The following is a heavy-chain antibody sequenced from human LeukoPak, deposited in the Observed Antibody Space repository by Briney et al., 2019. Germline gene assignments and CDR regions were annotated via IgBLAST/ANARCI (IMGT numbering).Heavy chain of an antibody. CDR3: ARGLIRITGTSDAFDI. J-gene: IGHJ3*02. CDR2: INHSGST. CDR1: GGSFSGYY. D-gene: IGHD1-20*01. V-gene: IGHV4-34*01. Sequence: PSETLSLTCAVYGGSFSGYYWSWIRQPPGKGLEWIGEINHSGSTNYNPSLKSRVTISVDTSKNQFSLKLSSVTAADTAVYYCARGLIRITGTSDAFDIWGQGTMVTVSS.